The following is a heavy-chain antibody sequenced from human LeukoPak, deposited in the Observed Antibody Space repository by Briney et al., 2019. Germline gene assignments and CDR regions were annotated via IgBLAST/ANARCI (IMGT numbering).Heavy chain of an antibody. CDR1: GYTLTELS. V-gene: IGHV1-24*01. Sequence: ASVKVSCKVSGYTLTELSMHWVRQAPGKGLEWMGGFDPEEGETIYAQKFQGRVTMTEDTSTDTAYMELSSLRSEDTAVYYCATTPRGGSYYFDYWGQGTLVTVSS. CDR2: FDPEEGET. CDR3: ATTPRGGSYYFDY. J-gene: IGHJ4*02. D-gene: IGHD1-26*01.